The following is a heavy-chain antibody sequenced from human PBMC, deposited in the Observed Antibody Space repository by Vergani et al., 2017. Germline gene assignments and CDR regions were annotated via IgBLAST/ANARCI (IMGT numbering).Heavy chain of an antibody. CDR2: INPSGGPT. CDR3: ARGDYGILTGYRY. J-gene: IGHJ4*02. Sequence: QVQVVQSGAEVKKSGASVKVSCKTSGYTFSNYYMHWVRQAPGQGLEWMGIINPSGGPTNDAQKFQGRVTMTRDTSTSTVYMELSSLRSEDTAIYYCARGDYGILTGYRYWGQGTLVTVSA. D-gene: IGHD3-9*01. CDR1: GYTFSNYY. V-gene: IGHV1-46*03.